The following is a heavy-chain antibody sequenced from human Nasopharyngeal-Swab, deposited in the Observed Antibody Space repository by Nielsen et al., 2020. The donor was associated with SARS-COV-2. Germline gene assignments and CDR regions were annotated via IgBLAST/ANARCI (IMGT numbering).Heavy chain of an antibody. D-gene: IGHD4-11*01. CDR1: GGTFSSYA. CDR3: AVNSDYLRYYYYGMDV. Sequence: SVKVSCKASGGTFSSYAISWVRQAPGQGLEWMGGIIPIFGTANYAQKFQGRVTITADESTSTAYMELSSLRSEDTAVYYCAVNSDYLRYYYYGMDVWGQGTTVTVSS. J-gene: IGHJ6*02. CDR2: IIPIFGTA. V-gene: IGHV1-69*13.